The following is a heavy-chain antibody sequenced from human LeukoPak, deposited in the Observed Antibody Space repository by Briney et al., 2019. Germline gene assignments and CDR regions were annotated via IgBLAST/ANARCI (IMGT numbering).Heavy chain of an antibody. D-gene: IGHD6-19*01. Sequence: SETLSLTCTVSGGSISSSTYYWGWIRQPPGKGLEWIGNIYHSGRTHYNPSLKSRVTIFVDTSKNQFSLKLSSVTATDRAVYYCARHLTSEYSSGWYYVDYWGQGTLVTVSS. V-gene: IGHV4-39*01. CDR2: IYHSGRT. CDR3: ARHLTSEYSSGWYYVDY. J-gene: IGHJ4*02. CDR1: GGSISSSTYY.